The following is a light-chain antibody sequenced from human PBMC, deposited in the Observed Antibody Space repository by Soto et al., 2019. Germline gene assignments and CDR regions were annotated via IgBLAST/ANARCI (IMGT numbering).Light chain of an antibody. V-gene: IGLV2-14*01. J-gene: IGLJ1*01. CDR3: SSYTSSSTPYV. Sequence: QSVLTQPASVSGSPGQSITISCTGTSSDVGNYKYVSWYQQHPGKAPKLMIYEVSNRPSGVSNRFSGSKSGNTASLTISGLQAKDEADYYCSSYTSSSTPYVFGTGTKVTVL. CDR1: SSDVGNYKY. CDR2: EVS.